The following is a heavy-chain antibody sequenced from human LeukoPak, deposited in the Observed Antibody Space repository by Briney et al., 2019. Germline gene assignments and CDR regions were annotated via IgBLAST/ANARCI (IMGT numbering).Heavy chain of an antibody. J-gene: IGHJ4*02. CDR2: IYSGGST. V-gene: IGHV3-53*01. CDR1: GFTVSSNY. CDR3: AKVGYCSDSRCYQFDY. Sequence: GGSLRLSCAASGFTVSSNYMSWVRQAPGKGLEWVSVIYSGGSTYYADSVKGRFTISRDNSKNTLYLQMNSLRAEDTAVYYCAKVGYCSDSRCYQFDYWGQGTLVTVSS. D-gene: IGHD2-2*01.